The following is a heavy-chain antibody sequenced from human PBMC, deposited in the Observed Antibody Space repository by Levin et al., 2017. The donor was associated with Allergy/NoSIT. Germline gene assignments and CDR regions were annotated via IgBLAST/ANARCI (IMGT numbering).Heavy chain of an antibody. V-gene: IGHV1-2*02. D-gene: IGHD2-15*01. CDR3: AGGRGGRGAYYFDY. CDR1: GYTFTGYY. Sequence: GGSLRLSCKASGYTFTGYYMHWVRQAPGQGLEWMGWINPNSGGTNYAQKFQGRVTMTRDTSISTAYMELSRLRSDDTAVYYCAGGRGGRGAYYFDYWGQGTLVTVSS. CDR2: INPNSGGT. J-gene: IGHJ4*02.